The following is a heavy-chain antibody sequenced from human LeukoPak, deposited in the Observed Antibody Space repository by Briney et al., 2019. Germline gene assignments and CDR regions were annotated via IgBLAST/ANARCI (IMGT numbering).Heavy chain of an antibody. V-gene: IGHV3-15*01. Sequence: GGSLRLSCAASGFTFRNVWMSWVRQAPGKGPEWVGRIKSKSDGETTQYAAPVKGRITISRDDSRNTLYLHMDSLTTGDTAVYYCSTVLNGDTDYWGRGALVTVSS. CDR3: STVLNGDTDY. J-gene: IGHJ4*02. CDR2: IKSKSDGETT. D-gene: IGHD7-27*01. CDR1: GFTFRNVW.